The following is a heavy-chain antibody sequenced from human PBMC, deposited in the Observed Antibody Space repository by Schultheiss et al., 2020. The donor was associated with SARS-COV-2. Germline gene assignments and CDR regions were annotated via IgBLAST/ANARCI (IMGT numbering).Heavy chain of an antibody. D-gene: IGHD3-9*01. CDR1: GGSISSGGYY. CDR3: ARSLRYFGYYGMDV. J-gene: IGHJ6*02. Sequence: SQTLSLTCTVSGGSISSGGYYWSWIRQPPGKGLEWIGYIYYSGSTYYNPSLRSRVTISEDTSKNQFSLKLSSVTAADTAVYYCARSLRYFGYYGMDVWGQGTTVTGSS. V-gene: IGHV4-61*08. CDR2: IYYSGST.